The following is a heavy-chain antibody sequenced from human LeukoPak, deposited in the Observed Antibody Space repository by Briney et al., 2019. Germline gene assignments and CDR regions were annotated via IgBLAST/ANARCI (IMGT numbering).Heavy chain of an antibody. Sequence: SETLSLTCTVSGGSISSYYWSWIRQPPGKGLEWIGYIYYSGSTNYNPSLKSRVTISVDTSKNQFSLKLSSVSAADTTVYYCAGPYSSGYYNYWGQGTLVTVSS. CDR3: AGPYSSGYYNY. CDR1: GGSISSYY. CDR2: IYYSGST. J-gene: IGHJ4*02. V-gene: IGHV4-59*08. D-gene: IGHD3-22*01.